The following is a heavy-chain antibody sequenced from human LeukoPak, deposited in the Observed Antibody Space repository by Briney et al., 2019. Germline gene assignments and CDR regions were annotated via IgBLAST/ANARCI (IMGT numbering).Heavy chain of an antibody. V-gene: IGHV3-21*01. D-gene: IGHD4-17*01. Sequence: KPGGSLRLSCAASGFTFIDYTMNWVRQAPGKGLEWVSSISSSSGFIYYADSVRGRFTISRDNAKNSLYLQMNSLRAEDTAVYYCARGTVTTDYWGQGALAAVSS. J-gene: IGHJ4*02. CDR3: ARGTVTTDY. CDR2: ISSSSGFI. CDR1: GFTFIDYT.